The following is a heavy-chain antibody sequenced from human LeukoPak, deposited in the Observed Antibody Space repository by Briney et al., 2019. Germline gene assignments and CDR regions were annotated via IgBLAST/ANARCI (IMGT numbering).Heavy chain of an antibody. CDR1: GGSISSGGYY. CDR3: AREVTVSIGLFDI. J-gene: IGHJ3*02. D-gene: IGHD2-21*02. CDR2: SYYSGST. V-gene: IGHV4-31*03. Sequence: PPETLSLTCTVSGGSISSGGYYWSWLRQHPGKGLEWIGYSYYSGSTYYNPSLSSRVTISVDTSKNQFSLKLISVTDEDTAVYYGAREVTVSIGLFDIWGQGTMVTVSS.